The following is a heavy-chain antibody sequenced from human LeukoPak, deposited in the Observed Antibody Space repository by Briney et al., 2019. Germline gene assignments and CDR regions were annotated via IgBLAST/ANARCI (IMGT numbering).Heavy chain of an antibody. J-gene: IGHJ4*02. Sequence: GGSLRLPCAASGFTFSSFAMSWVRQAPGKGLEWVSATNSVGSSTYYADSVKGRFTISRDNSKNTLDLQMNSLRAEDTALYYCANLVATGLDYWGQGTLVTVSS. CDR3: ANLVATGLDY. V-gene: IGHV3-23*01. CDR1: GFTFSSFA. CDR2: TNSVGSST. D-gene: IGHD3-10*01.